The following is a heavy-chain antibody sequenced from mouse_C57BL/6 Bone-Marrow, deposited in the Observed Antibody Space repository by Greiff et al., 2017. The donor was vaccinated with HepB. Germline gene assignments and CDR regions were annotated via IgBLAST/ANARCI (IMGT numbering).Heavy chain of an antibody. J-gene: IGHJ2*01. D-gene: IGHD2-14*01. CDR3: ARDRFDYYFDY. CDR1: GFTFSTSG. V-gene: IGHV5-6*01. CDR2: INTGGTYT. Sequence: EVKLVESGGDLVKPGGSLKLSCVTSGFTFSTSGMSWVRQTPDKRLEWVATINTGGTYTYYPDSVKGRFTISNDTAKSTLFLQMSSLKSEDTAIYYCARDRFDYYFDYWGQGTTLTVSS.